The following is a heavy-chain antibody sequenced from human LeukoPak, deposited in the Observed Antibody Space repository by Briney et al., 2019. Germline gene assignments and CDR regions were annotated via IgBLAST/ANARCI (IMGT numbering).Heavy chain of an antibody. Sequence: ASVKVSCKASGYAFTSYGISWVRQAPGQGLEWMGWISAYNGNTNYAQKLQGRVTMTTDTSTSTAYMELRSLRSDDTAVYYCARDDMEQQLVRSFDYWGQGTLVTVSS. CDR1: GYAFTSYG. V-gene: IGHV1-18*01. CDR2: ISAYNGNT. CDR3: ARDDMEQQLVRSFDY. D-gene: IGHD6-13*01. J-gene: IGHJ4*02.